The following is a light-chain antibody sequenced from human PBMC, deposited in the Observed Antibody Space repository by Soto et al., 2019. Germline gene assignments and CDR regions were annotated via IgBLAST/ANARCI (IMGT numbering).Light chain of an antibody. CDR2: GAF. V-gene: IGKV3-20*01. Sequence: DIVMTQRRGTLSLSPVESDTLYCRLIQSVSTSFLAWYQQKPGQAPRLLIYGAFSRAPGIPDRFSGSGSGTDFTLTISRLEPEDFAVYYCQQYGNSIPITFGQATRLEIK. CDR3: QQYGNSIPIT. J-gene: IGKJ5*01. CDR1: QSVSTSF.